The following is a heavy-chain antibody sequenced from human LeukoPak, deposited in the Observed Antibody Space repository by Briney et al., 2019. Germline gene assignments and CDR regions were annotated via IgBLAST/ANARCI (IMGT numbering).Heavy chain of an antibody. Sequence: SETLSLTCTVSGGSISSSSYYWGWIRQPPGKGLERIGSIYYSGSTYYNPSLKSRVTISVDTSKNQFSLKLSSVTAADTAVYYCARAIFRYCSGGSCYLVGYYYYYMDVWGKGTTVTVSS. CDR1: GGSISSSSYY. CDR3: ARAIFRYCSGGSCYLVGYYYYYMDV. V-gene: IGHV4-39*07. CDR2: IYYSGST. D-gene: IGHD2-15*01. J-gene: IGHJ6*03.